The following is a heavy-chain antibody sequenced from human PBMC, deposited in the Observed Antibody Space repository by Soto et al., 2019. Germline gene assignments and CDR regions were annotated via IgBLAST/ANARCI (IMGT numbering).Heavy chain of an antibody. Sequence: GESLKISCAASGFTFSNSWMHWVRQAPGKGLVWVSRINSDGSSTSYADSVKGRFTISRDNAKNTLYLQMDSLRSEDTAVYYCARDPAYQPQYGMDVWGQGTTVTVSS. CDR3: ARDPAYQPQYGMDV. CDR2: INSDGSST. J-gene: IGHJ6*02. D-gene: IGHD2-2*01. CDR1: GFTFSNSW. V-gene: IGHV3-74*01.